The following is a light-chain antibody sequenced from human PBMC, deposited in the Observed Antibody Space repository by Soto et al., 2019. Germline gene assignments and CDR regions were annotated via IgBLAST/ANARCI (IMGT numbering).Light chain of an antibody. Sequence: QSALTQPASVSGSPGQSITISCTGTSSDVGGYNYVSWYQQHPGKGTKLMIYEVTNRPSGVSNRFSGSKSGNTASLTISGLQADDETDYYCSSYTSSSTLLFGGGTKITVL. CDR3: SSYTSSSTLL. CDR2: EVT. J-gene: IGLJ3*02. V-gene: IGLV2-14*01. CDR1: SSDVGGYNY.